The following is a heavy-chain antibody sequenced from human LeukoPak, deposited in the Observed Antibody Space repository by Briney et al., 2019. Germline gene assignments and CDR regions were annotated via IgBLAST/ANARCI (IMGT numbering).Heavy chain of an antibody. D-gene: IGHD3-22*01. V-gene: IGHV3-9*01. J-gene: IGHJ4*02. CDR2: ISWNSGSI. Sequence: GRSLRLSCAASGFTFDDYAMHWVRQAPGKGLEWVSGISWNSGSIGYADSVKGRFTISRDNAKNSLYLQMNSLRAEDTALYYCAKDRASSGYYFREFDYWGQGTLVTVSP. CDR3: AKDRASSGYYFREFDY. CDR1: GFTFDDYA.